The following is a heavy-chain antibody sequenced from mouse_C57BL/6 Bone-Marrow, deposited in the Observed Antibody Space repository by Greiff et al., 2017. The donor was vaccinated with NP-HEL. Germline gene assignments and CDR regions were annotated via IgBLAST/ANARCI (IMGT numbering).Heavy chain of an antibody. V-gene: IGHV1-42*01. CDR1: GYSFTGYY. CDR3: ARRGLSNAMDY. CDR2: INPSTGGT. Sequence: EVQLQQSGPELVKPGASVKISCKASGYSFTGYYMNWVKQSPEKSLEWIGEINPSTGGTTYNQKFKAKATLTVDKSSSTAYMQLKSLTSEDSAVYYCARRGLSNAMDYWGQGTSVTVSS. D-gene: IGHD3-3*01. J-gene: IGHJ4*01.